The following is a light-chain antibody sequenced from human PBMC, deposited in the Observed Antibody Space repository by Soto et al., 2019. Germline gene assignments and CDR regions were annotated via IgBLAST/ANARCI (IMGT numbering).Light chain of an antibody. CDR1: SSDVGGYNY. J-gene: IGLJ2*01. V-gene: IGLV2-14*03. Sequence: QPASVSGSPGQSITISCTGTSSDVGGYNYVSWYQQHPGKAPKLMIYDVSSRPSGVSNRFSGSKSGNTASLTISGLQPEDEADYYCSSYTGSSTKLFGGGTKLTVL. CDR2: DVS. CDR3: SSYTGSSTKL.